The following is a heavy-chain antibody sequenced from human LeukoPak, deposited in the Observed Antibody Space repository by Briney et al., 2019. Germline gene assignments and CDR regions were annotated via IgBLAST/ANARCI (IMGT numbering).Heavy chain of an antibody. Sequence: SEPLSLTCTVSGGSISSYCWSWIRQPPGKGLEWIGSIYYSGSTYYNPSLKSRVTISVDTSKNQFSLKLSSVTAADTAVYYCARFLSSGYLGNDYWGQGTLVTVSS. J-gene: IGHJ4*02. D-gene: IGHD3-22*01. CDR2: IYYSGST. CDR1: GGSISSYC. CDR3: ARFLSSGYLGNDY. V-gene: IGHV4-39*01.